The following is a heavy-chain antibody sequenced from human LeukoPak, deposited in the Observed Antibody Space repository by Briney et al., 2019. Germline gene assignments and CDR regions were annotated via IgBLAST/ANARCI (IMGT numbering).Heavy chain of an antibody. V-gene: IGHV2-5*02. Sequence: SGPTLVEPTQTLTLTCTFSGFSLSTSGVGVGWIRQPPVKALEWLALIYWDDDKRYSPSLKSRLTITKDTSKNQVVLTMTNMDPVDTATYYCAHTLNYYGSGSYLAFDIWGQGTMVTVSS. J-gene: IGHJ3*02. D-gene: IGHD3-10*01. CDR2: IYWDDDK. CDR1: GFSLSTSGVG. CDR3: AHTLNYYGSGSYLAFDI.